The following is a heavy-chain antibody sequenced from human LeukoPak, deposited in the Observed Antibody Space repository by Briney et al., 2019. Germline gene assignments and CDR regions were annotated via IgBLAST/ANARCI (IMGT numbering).Heavy chain of an antibody. CDR3: AREGSPAV. Sequence: GGSLRLSCAASGFTFSSYAMSWVRQAPGKGLEWVSTINDNGVNTYYAHSVKGRFTISRDNAKNTLYLQMNSLRAEDTAVYYCAREGSPAVWGQGTTVTVSS. J-gene: IGHJ6*02. CDR2: INDNGVNT. CDR1: GFTFSSYA. V-gene: IGHV3-23*01.